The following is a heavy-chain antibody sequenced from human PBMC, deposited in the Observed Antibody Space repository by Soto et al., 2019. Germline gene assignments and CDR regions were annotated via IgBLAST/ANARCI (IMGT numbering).Heavy chain of an antibody. D-gene: IGHD6-6*01. CDR3: ARLHQLVGVANYYYYGMDV. J-gene: IGHJ6*02. CDR2: VDPSDSYT. V-gene: IGHV5-10-1*01. CDR1: GYSFTSYW. Sequence: GESLKISCKGSGYSFTSYWISWVRQMPGKGLEWMGRVDPSDSYTNYSPSFQGHVTISADKSISTAYLQWSSLKASDTAMYYCARLHQLVGVANYYYYGMDVWGQGTTVTVSS.